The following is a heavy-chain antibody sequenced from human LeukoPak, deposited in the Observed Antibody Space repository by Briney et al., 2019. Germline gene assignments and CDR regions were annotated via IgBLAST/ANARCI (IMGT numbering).Heavy chain of an antibody. V-gene: IGHV4-4*07. J-gene: IGHJ4*02. CDR1: GGAISSYY. CDR2: IYSSGST. Sequence: SGTLSLTCTVSGGAISSYYWTWIRQPAGKGLEWIGRIYSSGSTNHNPSLKSRVTMSVDTSKNQCSLKLSSVTAADTAVYYCARGPEMATTYFDYWGQGILVTVSS. D-gene: IGHD5-24*01. CDR3: ARGPEMATTYFDY.